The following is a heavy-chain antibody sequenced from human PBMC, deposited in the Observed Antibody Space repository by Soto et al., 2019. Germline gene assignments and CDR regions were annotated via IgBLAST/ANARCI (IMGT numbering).Heavy chain of an antibody. CDR3: GRGSSWTKVEY. V-gene: IGHV1-69*13. Sequence: SSVRVSCTAAVGTGSNSPISGLRQCPGQGLEWMGGIIPIFGPATYSQEFQDRVTITADESTGTGYMELSSLTSEDTAVYFCGRGSSWTKVEYWGQGTLVTVSS. CDR2: IIPIFGPA. J-gene: IGHJ4*02. CDR1: VGTGSNSP. D-gene: IGHD6-13*01.